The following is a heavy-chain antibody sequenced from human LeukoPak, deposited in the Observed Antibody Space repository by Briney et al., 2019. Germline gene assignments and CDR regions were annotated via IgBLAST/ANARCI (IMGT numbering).Heavy chain of an antibody. CDR1: GYTFTSYA. CDR2: INAGNGNT. CDR3: ATHGSGSYYQPY. D-gene: IGHD3-10*01. J-gene: IGHJ4*02. Sequence: ASVKVSCKASGYTFTSYAMHWVRQAPGQRLEWMGWINAGNGNTKYSQKFQGRVTMTEDTSTDTAYMELSSLRSEDTAVYYCATHGSGSYYQPYWGQGTLVTVSS. V-gene: IGHV1-3*01.